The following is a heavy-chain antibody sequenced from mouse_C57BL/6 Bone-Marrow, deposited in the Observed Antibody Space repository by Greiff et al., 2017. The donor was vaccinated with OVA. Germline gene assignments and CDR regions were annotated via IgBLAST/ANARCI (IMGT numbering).Heavy chain of an antibody. D-gene: IGHD1-1*01. CDR3: ARYGSIYAMDY. J-gene: IGHJ4*01. Sequence: VKLVESGAELARPGASVKLSCKASGYTFTSYGISWVKQRTGQGLEWIGEIYPRSGNTYYNEKFKGKATLTADKSSSTAYMELRSLTSEDSAVYFCARYGSIYAMDYWGQGTSVTVSS. CDR1: GYTFTSYG. V-gene: IGHV1-81*01. CDR2: IYPRSGNT.